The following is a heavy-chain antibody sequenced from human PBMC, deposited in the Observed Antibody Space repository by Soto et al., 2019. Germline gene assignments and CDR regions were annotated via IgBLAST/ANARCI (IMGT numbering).Heavy chain of an antibody. Sequence: QVQLVQSGAEVKKPGSSVKVSCKASGGTFSSYAISWVRQAPGQGLEWMGGIIPIFGTANYAQKFQGRVRITADESTSTAYMELSSLRSEDTAVDYCARLGPSYYGSGSHTFFDYWGQGTLVTVSS. CDR2: IIPIFGTA. V-gene: IGHV1-69*01. CDR1: GGTFSSYA. CDR3: ARLGPSYYGSGSHTFFDY. J-gene: IGHJ4*02. D-gene: IGHD3-10*01.